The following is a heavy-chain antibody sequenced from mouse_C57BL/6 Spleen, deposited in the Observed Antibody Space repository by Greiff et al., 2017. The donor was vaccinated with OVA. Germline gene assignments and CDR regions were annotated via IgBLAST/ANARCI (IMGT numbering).Heavy chain of an antibody. V-gene: IGHV3-6*01. J-gene: IGHJ2*01. CDR2: ISYDGSN. CDR3: ARGDGYDLFDY. Sequence: DVQLQESGPGLVKPSQSLSLTCSVTGYSITSGYYWNWIRQFPGNKLEWMGYISYDGSNNYNPSLKNRISITRDTSKNQFFLKLNSVTTEDTATYYCARGDGYDLFDYWGQGTTLTVSS. D-gene: IGHD2-2*01. CDR1: GYSITSGYY.